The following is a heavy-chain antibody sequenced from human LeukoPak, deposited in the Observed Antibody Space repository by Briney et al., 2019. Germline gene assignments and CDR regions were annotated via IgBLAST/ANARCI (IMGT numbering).Heavy chain of an antibody. Sequence: GSLRLSCAASGFTFSSYIMNWVRQAPGKGLEWVSSISSNSTYKYYADSVKGRFTISRDNAKNSLYLQMNSLRAEDTAVYYCARDHYPAGQGEVFAFDIWGQGTMVTVSS. J-gene: IGHJ3*02. CDR3: ARDHYPAGQGEVFAFDI. D-gene: IGHD3-10*01. CDR1: GFTFSSYI. CDR2: ISSNSTYK. V-gene: IGHV3-21*01.